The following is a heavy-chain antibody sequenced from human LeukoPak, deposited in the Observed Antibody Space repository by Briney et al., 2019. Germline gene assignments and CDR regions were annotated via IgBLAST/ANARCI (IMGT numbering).Heavy chain of an antibody. CDR2: ISYDGSNK. J-gene: IGHJ6*04. CDR1: GFTFSSYG. CDR3: AKDWQQLVPTYYGMDV. Sequence: PGGSLRLSCAASGFTFSSYGMHWVRQAPGKGLEWVAVISYDGSNKYYADSVKGRFTISRDNSKNTLYLQMSSLRAEDTAVYYCAKDWQQLVPTYYGMDVWGKGTTVTVSS. V-gene: IGHV3-30*18. D-gene: IGHD6-13*01.